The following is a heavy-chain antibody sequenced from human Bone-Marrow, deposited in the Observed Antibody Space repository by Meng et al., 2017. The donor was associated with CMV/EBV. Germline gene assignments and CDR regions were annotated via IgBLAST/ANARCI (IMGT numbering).Heavy chain of an antibody. V-gene: IGHV3-30*01. Sequence: GESLKISCAASRFTFSSYGMHWVRQAPGRGLEWVALISYDGSKKYYADSVRGRFTISRDNSKNTLFLQMNSLRSEDTAVYYCARDIKTWVHMDVWGQGTTVTVSS. D-gene: IGHD3-16*01. CDR3: ARDIKTWVHMDV. CDR1: RFTFSSYG. J-gene: IGHJ6*02. CDR2: ISYDGSKK.